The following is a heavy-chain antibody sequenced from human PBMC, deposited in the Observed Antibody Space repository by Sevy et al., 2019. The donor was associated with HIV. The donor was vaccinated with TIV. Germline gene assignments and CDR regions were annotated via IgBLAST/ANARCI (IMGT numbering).Heavy chain of an antibody. Sequence: GGSLRLSCAASGLTFTSYAMNWVRQAPGKGLEWVSTISGSGGSTYYGYSVKGRFTISRDNSKNTLYLQMSSLRAEDTVVYYCAKDRYEGSGYYPEGAFDIWGQGTKVTVSS. J-gene: IGHJ3*02. CDR2: ISGSGGST. V-gene: IGHV3-23*01. CDR3: AKDRYEGSGYYPEGAFDI. D-gene: IGHD3-22*01. CDR1: GLTFTSYA.